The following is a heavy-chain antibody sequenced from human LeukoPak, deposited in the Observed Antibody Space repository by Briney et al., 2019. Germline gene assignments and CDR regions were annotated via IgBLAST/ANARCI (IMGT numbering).Heavy chain of an antibody. J-gene: IGHJ4*02. V-gene: IGHV1-18*01. CDR3: ARVEVVGATNFYFDY. CDR2: NSAYNGNT. D-gene: IGHD1-26*01. CDR1: GYTFTSYG. Sequence: GASVKVSCKASGYTFTSYGISWVRQAPGQGLEWMGWNSAYNGNTNYAQKLQGRVTMTTDTSTSTAYMELRSLRSDDTAVYYCARVEVVGATNFYFDYWGQGTLVTVSS.